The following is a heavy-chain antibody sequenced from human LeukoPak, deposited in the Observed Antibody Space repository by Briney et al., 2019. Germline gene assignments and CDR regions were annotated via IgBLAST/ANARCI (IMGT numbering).Heavy chain of an antibody. J-gene: IGHJ5*02. CDR1: GGSISSYS. D-gene: IGHD3-10*01. V-gene: IGHV4-59*01. CDR3: AREGSWFDP. Sequence: SETLSLTCTVSGGSISSYSWSWIRQPPGKGLEWIGYIYYSGITNYNPSLKSRVTISVDTSKNQVSLRLSSVTAGDTAVYYCAREGSWFDPWGQGTLVTVSS. CDR2: IYYSGIT.